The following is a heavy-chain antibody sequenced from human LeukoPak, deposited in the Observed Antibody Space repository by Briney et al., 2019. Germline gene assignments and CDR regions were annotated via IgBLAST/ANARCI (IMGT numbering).Heavy chain of an antibody. CDR2: IWCDGSNK. V-gene: IGHV3-33*01. D-gene: IGHD5-24*01. J-gene: IGHJ6*02. Sequence: PGRSLRLSCAASGFTFSSYGMHWVRQAPGKGLEWVAVIWCDGSNKYYADSVKGRFTISRDNSKNTLYLQMNSLRAEDTAVYYCAREQVEMATMGLYYYYGMDVWGQGTTVTVSS. CDR1: GFTFSSYG. CDR3: AREQVEMATMGLYYYYGMDV.